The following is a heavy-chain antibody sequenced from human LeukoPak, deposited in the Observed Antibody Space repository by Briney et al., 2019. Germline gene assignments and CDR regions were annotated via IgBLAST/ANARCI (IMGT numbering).Heavy chain of an antibody. CDR2: IYYSGST. CDR1: GGSISSYY. V-gene: IGHV4-59*01. J-gene: IGHJ4*02. CDR3: ARSPDILTGYYPDY. Sequence: SETLSLTCTVSGGSISSYYWSWIRQPPGKGLEWIGYIYYSGSTNYNPSLKSRVTISVDTSKNQFSLKLSSVTAADTAVYYCARSPDILTGYYPDYWGQGTLVTVYS. D-gene: IGHD3-9*01.